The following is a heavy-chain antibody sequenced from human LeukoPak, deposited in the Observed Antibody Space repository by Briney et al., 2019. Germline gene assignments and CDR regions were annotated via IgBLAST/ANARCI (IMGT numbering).Heavy chain of an antibody. CDR1: GFTFSSYG. Sequence: GGSLRLSCAASGFTFSSYGMHWVRQAPGKGLEWVAFIRYDGSNKYYADSVKGRFTISRDNAKNTLYLQMNSLRAEDTAVYYCAREEMATITFDIWGQGTMVTVSS. J-gene: IGHJ3*02. CDR3: AREEMATITFDI. D-gene: IGHD5-24*01. CDR2: IRYDGSNK. V-gene: IGHV3-30*02.